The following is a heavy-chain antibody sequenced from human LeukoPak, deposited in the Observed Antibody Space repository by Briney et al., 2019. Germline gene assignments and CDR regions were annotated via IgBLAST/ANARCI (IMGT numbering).Heavy chain of an antibody. Sequence: KPSETLSLTCAVSGYSISSGYYWGWIRQPPGKGLEWIGSIYHSGSTYYNPSLKSRVTISVDTSKNQFSLELSSVTAADTAVYYCARQYCSSTSCLDDFDYWGQGTLVTVSS. J-gene: IGHJ4*02. CDR1: GYSISSGYY. CDR2: IYHSGST. V-gene: IGHV4-38-2*01. CDR3: ARQYCSSTSCLDDFDY. D-gene: IGHD2-2*01.